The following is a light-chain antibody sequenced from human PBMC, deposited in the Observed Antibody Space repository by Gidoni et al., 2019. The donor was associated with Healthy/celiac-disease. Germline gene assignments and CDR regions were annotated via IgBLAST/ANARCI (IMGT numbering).Light chain of an antibody. V-gene: IGKV1-39*01. CDR1: QSISSY. CDR3: QQSYSTLST. CDR2: AAS. J-gene: IGKJ2*01. Sequence: DIQMTQSPSSLSASVGDRVTITCRASQSISSYLNWYQQKPGKAPKLLIYAASSLQSGVPSRFSGSGSGTDFTLTISSLQPEDFATYYCQQSYSTLSTFGQXTKLEI.